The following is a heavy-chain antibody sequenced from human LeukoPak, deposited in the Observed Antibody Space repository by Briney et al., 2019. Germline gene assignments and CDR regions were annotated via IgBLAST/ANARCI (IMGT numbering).Heavy chain of an antibody. Sequence: PSETLSLTCAVSGYSISSGYSWGWIRQPPGKGLEWIGSIYPSGSTYYNPSLKSRVTMSIDTSNNHFSLKLSSVTAADTAVYYCARDFWKYSSGWSVDYWGQGILVTVSS. J-gene: IGHJ4*02. V-gene: IGHV4-38-2*02. D-gene: IGHD6-19*01. CDR2: IYPSGST. CDR3: ARDFWKYSSGWSVDY. CDR1: GYSISSGYS.